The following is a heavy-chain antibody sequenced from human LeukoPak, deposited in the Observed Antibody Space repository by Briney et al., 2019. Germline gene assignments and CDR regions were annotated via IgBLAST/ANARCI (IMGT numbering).Heavy chain of an antibody. CDR2: ISAYNGNT. CDR3: ARRVFGVVEGFDY. Sequence: ASVKVSCKAFGYTFTNFGITWVRQAPGQGLEWMGWISAYNGNTNYAQKLQGRVTMTTDTSTSTAYMELRSLRSDDTAVYYCARRVFGVVEGFDYWGQGTLVTVSS. D-gene: IGHD3-3*01. J-gene: IGHJ4*02. CDR1: GYTFTNFG. V-gene: IGHV1-18*01.